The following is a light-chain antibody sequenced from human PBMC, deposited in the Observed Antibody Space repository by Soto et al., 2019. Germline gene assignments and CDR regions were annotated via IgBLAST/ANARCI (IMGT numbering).Light chain of an antibody. Sequence: QSVLTQPPSVSGAPGQRLTISCTGSSSNIGAGYDVHWYQQLPGTAPKLLIYGNSNRPSGVPDRFSGSKSGTSASLAITGLQAEDEADYYCQSYDSSLSGSKGVFGGGTQLTVL. CDR2: GNS. CDR1: SSNIGAGYD. CDR3: QSYDSSLSGSKGV. J-gene: IGLJ2*01. V-gene: IGLV1-40*01.